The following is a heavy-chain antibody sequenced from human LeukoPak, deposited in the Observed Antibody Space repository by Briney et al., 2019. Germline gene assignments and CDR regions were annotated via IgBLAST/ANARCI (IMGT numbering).Heavy chain of an antibody. CDR2: MFYSGST. J-gene: IGHJ4*02. CDR1: GGSISSSSYY. D-gene: IGHD2-2*01. Sequence: PSETLSLTCAVSGGSISSSSYYWAWIRQPPGKGLEWVGSMFYSGSTYYNPSLKSRVTISVDRSKNQFSLKLSSVTAADTAVYYCARYLGYCSSTSCPWYFDYWGQGTLVTVSS. V-gene: IGHV4-39*07. CDR3: ARYLGYCSSTSCPWYFDY.